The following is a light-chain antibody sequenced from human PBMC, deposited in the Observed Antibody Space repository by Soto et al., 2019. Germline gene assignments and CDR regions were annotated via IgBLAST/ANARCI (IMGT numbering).Light chain of an antibody. CDR1: QSVSSNY. Sequence: EIVLTQSPATLSVSPGEIATLSCRASQSVSSNYLAWYQQKPGQAPRLHIYGASSRATGIPDRFSGSGSGTDFTLTISRLEPEDFAVYYCQRYGSSPRTFGQGTKVDI. CDR3: QRYGSSPRT. J-gene: IGKJ1*01. V-gene: IGKV3-20*01. CDR2: GAS.